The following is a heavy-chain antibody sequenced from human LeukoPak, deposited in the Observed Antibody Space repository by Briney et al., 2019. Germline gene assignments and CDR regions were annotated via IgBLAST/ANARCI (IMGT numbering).Heavy chain of an antibody. CDR3: ARGDYYDSSGYYSRNNTIEY. J-gene: IGHJ4*02. CDR1: GGSFSGYY. D-gene: IGHD3-22*01. V-gene: IGHV4-34*01. CDR2: INHSGST. Sequence: SETLSLTCAVYGGSFSGYYWSWIRQPPGEGLEWIGEINHSGSTNYNPSLKSRVTISVDTSKNQFSLKLSSVTAADTAVYYCARGDYYDSSGYYSRNNTIEYWGQGTLVTVSS.